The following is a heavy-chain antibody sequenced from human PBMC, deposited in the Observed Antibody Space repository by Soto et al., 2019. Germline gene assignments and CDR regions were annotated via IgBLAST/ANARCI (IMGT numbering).Heavy chain of an antibody. D-gene: IGHD3-10*01. CDR3: ARDVSVMTSVFGF. CDR2: ITPMIGTT. Sequence: QVHLVQSGAEVKRPGSSVSFSCRASGGTFYTYAFTWVRQAPGQGLEWMGGITPMIGTTKYAQKFHVRVTFSADESASTAYMELSNLRSDDTAVYYCARDVSVMTSVFGFWGQGTLITVSS. V-gene: IGHV1-69*01. J-gene: IGHJ4*02. CDR1: GGTFYTYA.